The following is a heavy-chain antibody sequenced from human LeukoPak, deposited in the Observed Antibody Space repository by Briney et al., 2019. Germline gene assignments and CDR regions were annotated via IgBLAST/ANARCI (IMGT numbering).Heavy chain of an antibody. CDR1: GYTFTSYG. V-gene: IGHV1-18*01. CDR3: ARDRGPYSISYSDY. CDR2: ISAYNGNT. J-gene: IGHJ4*02. Sequence: ASVKVSCKASGYTFTSYGISWVRQAPGQGLEWMGWISAYNGNTNYAQKLQGRVTMTTDTSTSTAYMELRSLRSDDTAVYYCARDRGPYSISYSDYWGQGTLVTVSS. D-gene: IGHD6-6*01.